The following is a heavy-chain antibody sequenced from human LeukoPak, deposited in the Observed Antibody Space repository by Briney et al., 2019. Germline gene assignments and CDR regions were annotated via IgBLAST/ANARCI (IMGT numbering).Heavy chain of an antibody. V-gene: IGHV4-34*01. D-gene: IGHD3-10*01. CDR2: INHSGST. J-gene: IGHJ5*01. Sequence: SETLSLTCAVYGGAFSGYFWTWIRQPPGKGLEWIGEINHSGSTNCNPSLKSRVTISVDTSKNQFSLNLTSVTAADTATYYCARGSALTMGIDPWGQGTLVNVSS. CDR1: GGAFSGYF. CDR3: ARGSALTMGIDP.